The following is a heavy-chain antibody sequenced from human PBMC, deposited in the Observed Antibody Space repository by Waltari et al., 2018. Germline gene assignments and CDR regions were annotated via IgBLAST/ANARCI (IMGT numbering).Heavy chain of an antibody. CDR3: ARRVKGFYYDSSDGVDWFDP. CDR1: GGTFSSYA. CDR2: SIPIFGTA. Sequence: QVQLVQSGAEVKKPGSSVKVSCKASGGTFSSYAISWVRQAPGHGLEWMGGSIPIFGTANYAQKFQGRVTITADESTSTAYMELSSLRSEDTAVYYCARRVKGFYYDSSDGVDWFDPWGQGTLVTVSS. D-gene: IGHD3-22*01. V-gene: IGHV1-69*01. J-gene: IGHJ5*02.